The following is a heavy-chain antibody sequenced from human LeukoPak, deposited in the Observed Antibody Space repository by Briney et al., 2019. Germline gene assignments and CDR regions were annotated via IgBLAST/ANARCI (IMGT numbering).Heavy chain of an antibody. CDR2: INHSGST. CDR3: AGTPVGDIVVVPAARTDY. CDR1: GGSFSGYY. D-gene: IGHD2-2*01. V-gene: IGHV4-34*01. J-gene: IGHJ4*02. Sequence: SETLSLTCAVYGGSFSGYYWSWIRQPPGKGLEWIGEINHSGSTNYNPSLKSRVTISVDTSKNQFSLKLSSVTAADTAVYYCAGTPVGDIVVVPAARTDYWGQGTLVSVSS.